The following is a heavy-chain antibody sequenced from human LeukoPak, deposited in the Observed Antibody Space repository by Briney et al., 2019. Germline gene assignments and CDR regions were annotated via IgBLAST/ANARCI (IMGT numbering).Heavy chain of an antibody. V-gene: IGHV4-59*01. Sequence: SETLSLTCTVSGGSIGTYYWSWIRQPPGKGLEWIGYVYYSGSTNYHPSLKSLVTISVDTSKNQFSLTLSSVTAADTAVYYCARDGYCSGSYCYGYYYYMDVWGTGTTVSVSS. CDR3: ARDGYCSGSYCYGYYYYMDV. CDR1: GGSIGTYY. CDR2: VYYSGST. D-gene: IGHD2-15*01. J-gene: IGHJ6*03.